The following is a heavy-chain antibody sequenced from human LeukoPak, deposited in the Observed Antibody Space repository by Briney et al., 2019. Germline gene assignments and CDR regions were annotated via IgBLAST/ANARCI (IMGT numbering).Heavy chain of an antibody. CDR1: GGSISNYY. J-gene: IGHJ6*02. Sequence: PSETLSLTCSVSGGSISNYYWTWIRQPPGKGLEWIGYIYYSGNTNYNPSLKSRVTISLDRSKNQLSLKLTSVTAGDTDVYYCASYTRGTSVGMDVWGQGTTVTVSS. V-gene: IGHV4-59*08. D-gene: IGHD1-1*01. CDR3: ASYTRGTSVGMDV. CDR2: IYYSGNT.